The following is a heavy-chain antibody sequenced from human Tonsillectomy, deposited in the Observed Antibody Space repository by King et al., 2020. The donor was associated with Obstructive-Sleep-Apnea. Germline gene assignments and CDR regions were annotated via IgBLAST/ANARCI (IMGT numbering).Heavy chain of an antibody. D-gene: IGHD3-22*01. CDR2: IDLSDSYT. J-gene: IGHJ3*02. Sequence: VQLVESGAEVKKPGESLRIFCKGSGYSFTNYWINWVRQMPGKGLEWMGRIDLSDSYTNYSPSFRGHVTISADKSLSTAYVQWSSLKASDTAMYYCASSTNYHDSKVFEIWGQGTMVTVSS. CDR3: ASSTNYHDSKVFEI. CDR1: GYSFTNYW. V-gene: IGHV5-10-1*01.